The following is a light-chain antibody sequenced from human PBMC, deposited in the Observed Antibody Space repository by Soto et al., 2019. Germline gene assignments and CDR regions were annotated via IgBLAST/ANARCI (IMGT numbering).Light chain of an antibody. V-gene: IGLV2-14*01. CDR3: SSYTSSSTLV. J-gene: IGLJ2*01. Sequence: QSALTQPASVSGSPGQSVTISCTGTRSDVGGYKYVSWYQQHPGIAPKLMISEVSNRPSGVSNRFSGSKSGNTASLTISGLQAEDEADYYCSSYTSSSTLVFGGGTKVTVL. CDR1: RSDVGGYKY. CDR2: EVS.